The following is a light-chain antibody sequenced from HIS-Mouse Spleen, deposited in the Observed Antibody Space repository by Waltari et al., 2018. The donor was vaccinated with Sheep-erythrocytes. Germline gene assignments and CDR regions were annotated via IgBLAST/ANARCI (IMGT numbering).Light chain of an antibody. J-gene: IGLJ1*01. CDR2: DVS. CDR3: CSYAGSYNHV. CDR1: SSDVGASTC. V-gene: IGLV2-11*01. Sequence: QSALTQPRSVSGSLGQSVTISCTETSSDVGASTCVSWYQHHPGKAPNLMIYDVSKRPSGVPDRFSGSKSGNTASLTISGLQAEDEADYYCCSYAGSYNHVFATGTKVTVL.